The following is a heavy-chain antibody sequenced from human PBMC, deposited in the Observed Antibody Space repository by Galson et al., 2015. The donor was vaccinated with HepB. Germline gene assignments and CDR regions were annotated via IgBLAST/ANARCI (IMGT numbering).Heavy chain of an antibody. CDR3: ARVDTFDY. Sequence: SLRLSCAASGFTFSSYSMNWVRQAPGKGLEWVSSISGSSSYIYYADSVKGRFTISRDNAKNSLHLQMNSLRAEDTAVYYCARVDTFDYWGQGTLVTVSS. D-gene: IGHD5-18*01. CDR1: GFTFSSYS. CDR2: ISGSSSYI. V-gene: IGHV3-21*01. J-gene: IGHJ4*02.